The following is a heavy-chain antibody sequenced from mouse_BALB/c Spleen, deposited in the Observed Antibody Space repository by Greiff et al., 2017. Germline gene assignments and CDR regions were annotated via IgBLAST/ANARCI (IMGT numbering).Heavy chain of an antibody. CDR1: GYTFSSYW. D-gene: IGHD2-10*01. J-gene: IGHJ2*01. Sequence: QVQLQQSGAELMKPGASVKISCKATGYTFSSYWIEWVKQRPGHGLEWIGAILPGSGSTNYNEKFKGKATFTADTSSNTAYMQLSSLTSEDTSVYYCARAYYGYYGGFDYWGQGTTLTVSS. CDR3: ARAYYGYYGGFDY. V-gene: IGHV1-9*01. CDR2: ILPGSGST.